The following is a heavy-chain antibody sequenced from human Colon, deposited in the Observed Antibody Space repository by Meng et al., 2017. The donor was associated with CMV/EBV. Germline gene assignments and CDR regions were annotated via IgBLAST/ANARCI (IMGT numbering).Heavy chain of an antibody. J-gene: IGHJ4*02. D-gene: IGHD3-10*01. Sequence: QITLKESGPTLVKPTQTLTLPCTFSGVSLSSIGMGVGWIRQPPGKALEWLGVIYWDDDKRYSPSLKSRLTITKDTSKNQVVLTMTNLDPLDTATYYCAHRPYGSGSYFFDYWGQGTLVTVSS. CDR1: GVSLSSIGMG. CDR2: IYWDDDK. CDR3: AHRPYGSGSYFFDY. V-gene: IGHV2-5*02.